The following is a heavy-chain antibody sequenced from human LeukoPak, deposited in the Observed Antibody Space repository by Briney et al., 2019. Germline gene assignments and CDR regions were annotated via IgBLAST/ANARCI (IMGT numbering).Heavy chain of an antibody. Sequence: SETLSLTCTVSGGSISSSSYYWGWIRQPPGKGLEWIGSIYYSGSTYYNPSLKSRVTISVDTSKNQFSLKLSSVTAVDTAVYYCARGGRICSSTSCLPHAFDIWGQGTMVTVSS. CDR3: ARGGRICSSTSCLPHAFDI. CDR2: IYYSGST. D-gene: IGHD2-2*01. V-gene: IGHV4-39*07. J-gene: IGHJ3*02. CDR1: GGSISSSSYY.